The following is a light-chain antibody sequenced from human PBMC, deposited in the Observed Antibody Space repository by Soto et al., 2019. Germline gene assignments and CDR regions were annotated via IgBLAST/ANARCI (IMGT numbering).Light chain of an antibody. CDR1: SSDVGGYNY. CDR3: SSYSTNSPVL. CDR2: DVN. V-gene: IGLV2-14*03. J-gene: IGLJ2*01. Sequence: QSALTQPASVSGSPGQSITISCTGTSSDVGGYNYVSWYQHHPGKAPKLIIYDVNNRPSGVSNRFSASKSDNTASLTISGLQAEDEADYYCSSYSTNSPVLLGGGTQLTVL.